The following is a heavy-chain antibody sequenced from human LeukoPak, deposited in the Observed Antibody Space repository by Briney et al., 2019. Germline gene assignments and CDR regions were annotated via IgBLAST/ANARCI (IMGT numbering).Heavy chain of an antibody. CDR3: ARLPINSYDAFDI. Sequence: SETLSLTCSVSGGSISSSSYYWGWIRQPPGKGLEWIGSIYYSGTTYYNLSLKSRVTISVDTSKNQFSLKLSSVTAADTAVYYCARLPINSYDAFDIWGQGTMVTVSS. J-gene: IGHJ3*02. CDR2: IYYSGTT. CDR1: GGSISSSSYY. V-gene: IGHV4-39*01. D-gene: IGHD5-12*01.